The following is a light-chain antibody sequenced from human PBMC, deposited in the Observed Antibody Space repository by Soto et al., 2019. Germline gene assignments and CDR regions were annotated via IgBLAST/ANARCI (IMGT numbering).Light chain of an antibody. V-gene: IGKV1-5*01. CDR1: RRVDLW. J-gene: IGKJ1*01. CDR2: DAS. CDR3: QQYHRYSR. Sequence: THSPSTLSAKEGDRVRITCRASRRVDLWLAWYQQKPGKAPKLLIYDASSLQSGVPSRFSGSASGTEFTLTIFNLESDDFATYYCQQYHRYSRFGQLTMVDI.